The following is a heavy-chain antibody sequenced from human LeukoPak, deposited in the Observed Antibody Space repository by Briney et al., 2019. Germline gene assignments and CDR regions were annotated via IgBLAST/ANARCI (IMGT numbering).Heavy chain of an antibody. CDR2: IYSGGST. CDR3: AKESGRCSMISRPCWFDP. Sequence: GGSLRLSCAASGFTVSSNYMSWVRQAPGKGLEWVSVIYSGGSTYYADSVKGRFTISKDNSKNTLFLQMNSLRAEDTAVYYCAKESGRCSMISRPCWFDPWGQGTLVTVSS. J-gene: IGHJ5*02. D-gene: IGHD2-2*01. CDR1: GFTVSSNY. V-gene: IGHV3-66*01.